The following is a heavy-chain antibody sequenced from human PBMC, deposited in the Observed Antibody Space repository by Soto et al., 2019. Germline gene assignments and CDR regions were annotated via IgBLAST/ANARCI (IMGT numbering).Heavy chain of an antibody. Sequence: EVQLVESGGGLVKPGGSLRLSCAASGFTFSNAWMSWVRQAPGKGLEWVGRLKSKTDGGTTDYAAPVKGRFTISRDDSKNTLYLQMNSLKTEDTAVYFCTTDLRWRGDYDILTGKTPGDAFDIWGQGTMVTVSS. CDR3: TTDLRWRGDYDILTGKTPGDAFDI. J-gene: IGHJ3*02. V-gene: IGHV3-15*01. CDR2: LKSKTDGGTT. D-gene: IGHD3-9*01. CDR1: GFTFSNAW.